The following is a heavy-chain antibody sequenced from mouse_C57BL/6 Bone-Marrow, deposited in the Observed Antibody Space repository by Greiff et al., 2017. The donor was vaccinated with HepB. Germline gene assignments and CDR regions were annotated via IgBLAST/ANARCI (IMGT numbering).Heavy chain of an antibody. CDR3: AIEGSSGYGAYYYAMGQ. D-gene: IGHD3-2*02. CDR2: INPNYGTT. V-gene: IGHV1-39*01. CDR1: GYSFTDYN. J-gene: IGHJ4*01. Sequence: VQLQQSGPELVKPGASVKISCKASGYSFTDYNMNWVKQSNGKSLEWIGVINPNYGTTSYNQKFKGKATLTVNQSSSTAYMQRNSLTSEDSAVYYCAIEGSSGYGAYYYAMGQWGQRNSVTVSS.